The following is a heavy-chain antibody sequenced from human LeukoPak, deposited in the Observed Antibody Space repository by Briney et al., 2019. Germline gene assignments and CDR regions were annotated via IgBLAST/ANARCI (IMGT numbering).Heavy chain of an antibody. CDR3: ARDQGDIVVVPDAFDI. CDR2: ISAYNGNT. V-gene: IGHV1-18*04. J-gene: IGHJ3*02. Sequence: ASVKVSCKASGYTFTSYGISWVRQAPGHGLEWMGWISAYNGNTNYAQKLQGRVTMTTDTSTSTAYMELRSLRSDDTAVYYCARDQGDIVVVPDAFDIWGQGTMVTVSS. CDR1: GYTFTSYG. D-gene: IGHD2-2*01.